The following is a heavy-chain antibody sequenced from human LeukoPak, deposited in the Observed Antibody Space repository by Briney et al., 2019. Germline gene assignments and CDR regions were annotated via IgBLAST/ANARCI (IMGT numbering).Heavy chain of an antibody. CDR3: AKYCSGGNCYSGLDY. J-gene: IGHJ4*02. Sequence: GGSLRLSCAASGFTFDSYAMNWVRQAPGKGLEWVSGFSGSRGSTYYADSVKGRFTISRDNSKNTLYLQMNSLRAEDTAVYYCAKYCSGGNCYSGLDYWGQGTLVTVSS. V-gene: IGHV3-23*01. CDR2: FSGSRGST. D-gene: IGHD2-15*01. CDR1: GFTFDSYA.